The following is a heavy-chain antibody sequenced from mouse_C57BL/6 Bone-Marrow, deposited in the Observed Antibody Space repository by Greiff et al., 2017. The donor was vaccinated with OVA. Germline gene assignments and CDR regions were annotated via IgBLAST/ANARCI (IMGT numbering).Heavy chain of an antibody. V-gene: IGHV5-4*03. Sequence: MLVESGGGLVKPGGSLKLSCAASGFTFSSYAMSWVRQTPEKRLEWVATISDGGSYTYYPDNVKGRFTISRDNAKNNLYLQMSHLKSEDTAMYYCARAGGNYPAWFAYWGQGTLVTVSA. CDR2: ISDGGSYT. CDR3: ARAGGNYPAWFAY. J-gene: IGHJ3*01. CDR1: GFTFSSYA. D-gene: IGHD2-1*01.